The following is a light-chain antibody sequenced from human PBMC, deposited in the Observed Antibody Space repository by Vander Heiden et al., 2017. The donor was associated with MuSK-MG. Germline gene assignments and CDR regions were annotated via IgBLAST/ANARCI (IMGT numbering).Light chain of an antibody. J-gene: IGKJ2*01. V-gene: IGKV3-15*01. CDR2: ATS. Sequence: EIVMTQSPATLSVSPGERATLSCRASQSVSSNLAWYQQKPGQAPRLLMYATSIRATGIPARFSGSGYGTEFTLTISCRQSEDFAVYSCQQYNNWAPSTFGQGTQLEIK. CDR3: QQYNNWAPST. CDR1: QSVSSN.